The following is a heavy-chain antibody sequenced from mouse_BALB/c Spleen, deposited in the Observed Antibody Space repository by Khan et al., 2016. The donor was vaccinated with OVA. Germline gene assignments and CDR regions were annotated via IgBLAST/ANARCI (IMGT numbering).Heavy chain of an antibody. CDR2: ISYSGST. J-gene: IGHJ2*01. D-gene: IGHD1-1*01. CDR1: GYSITSGYG. Sequence: EVKLEESGPGLVKPSQSLSLTCTVTGYSITSGYGWNWIRQFPGNKLEWMGYISYSGSTNYNPSLKSRISITRDTSKNQFFLQLNSVTTEDTATYYCARTVRIKYWGQGTTLTVSS. V-gene: IGHV3-2*02. CDR3: ARTVRIKY.